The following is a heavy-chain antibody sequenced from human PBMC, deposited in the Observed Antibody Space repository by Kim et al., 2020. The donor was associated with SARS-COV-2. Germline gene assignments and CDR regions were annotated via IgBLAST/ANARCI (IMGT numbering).Heavy chain of an antibody. CDR3: AKGSYGSAFYGMDV. J-gene: IGHJ6*02. Sequence: ADSVKGRFTISRDNSKNTLYLQMNSLRAEDTAVYYCAKGSYGSAFYGMDVWGQGTTVTVSS. D-gene: IGHD3-10*01. V-gene: IGHV3-30*02.